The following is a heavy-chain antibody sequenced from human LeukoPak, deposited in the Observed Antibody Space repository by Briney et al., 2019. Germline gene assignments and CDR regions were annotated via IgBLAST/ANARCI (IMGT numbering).Heavy chain of an antibody. CDR3: ARGHLSHDSSGYLDY. Sequence: PSETLSLTCAVYGGSFSGYYWSWIRQPPGKGLEWIGEINHSGSTNYNPSLKSRVTISVDTSKNQFSLKLSSVTAADTAVYYCARGHLSHDSSGYLDYWGQGTLVTVPS. J-gene: IGHJ4*02. D-gene: IGHD3-22*01. CDR2: INHSGST. CDR1: GGSFSGYY. V-gene: IGHV4-34*01.